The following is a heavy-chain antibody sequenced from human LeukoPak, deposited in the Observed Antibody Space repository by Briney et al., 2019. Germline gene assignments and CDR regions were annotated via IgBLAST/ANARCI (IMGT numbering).Heavy chain of an antibody. J-gene: IGHJ4*02. V-gene: IGHV1-69*04. CDR2: IIPILGIE. Sequence: GASAKVSCKASGGAFSSYAISWVRQAPGQGLEWMGRIIPILGIENYAQKFQGRVTITADKSTSTAYMELSSLRSEDTAVFYCAADYYDSSDLFYWGQGTLVTVSS. CDR3: AADYYDSSDLFY. CDR1: GGAFSSYA. D-gene: IGHD3-22*01.